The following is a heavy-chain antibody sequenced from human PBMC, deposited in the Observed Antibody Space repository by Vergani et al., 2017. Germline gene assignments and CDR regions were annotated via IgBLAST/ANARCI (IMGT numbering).Heavy chain of an antibody. J-gene: IGHJ6*03. CDR2: IYWNDDQ. V-gene: IGHV2-5*04. CDR1: GFSLNTRGVS. Sequence: QITFKESGPTLVKPTQPLTLTCTFSGFSLNTRGVSVAWIRQPPGKALDWLALIYWNDDQHYTPSLNNSITITKDTTKNHVVLTMTNMDYVDTGTYYCIYRKAKCGTTGCFYPFYYYYDTDVWGKRP. CDR3: IYRKAKCGTTGCFYPFYYYYDTDV. D-gene: IGHD1-7*01.